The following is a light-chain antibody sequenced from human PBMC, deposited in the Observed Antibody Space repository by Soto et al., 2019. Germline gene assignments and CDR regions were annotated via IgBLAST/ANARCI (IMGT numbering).Light chain of an antibody. CDR2: GAS. J-gene: IGKJ3*01. CDR3: QQDGSSPLCT. Sequence: EIVLTQSPGTLSLSPGERATLSCRASQSVSSSYLAWYQQKPGQAPRLLIYGASSRATGIPDRFSGSGSGTVFTLTISSLEPDDCAVYYCQQDGSSPLCTFVPGTKVYIK. V-gene: IGKV3-20*01. CDR1: QSVSSSY.